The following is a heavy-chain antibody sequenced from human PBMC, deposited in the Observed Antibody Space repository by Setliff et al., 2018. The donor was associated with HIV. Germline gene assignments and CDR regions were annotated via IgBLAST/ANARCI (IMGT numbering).Heavy chain of an antibody. Sequence: SETLSLTCTVSGGSMTNYWSWIRQPPGKGLEFIGHIHTSGSTIYNPSLKSRLTITIDTSRNQFSLKLRSVTAADSAVYYCARRPTQYSSDWYFDLWGRGTLVTVSS. CDR2: IHTSGST. CDR1: GGSMTNY. V-gene: IGHV4-4*09. J-gene: IGHJ2*01. CDR3: ARRPTQYSSDWYFDL. D-gene: IGHD6-25*01.